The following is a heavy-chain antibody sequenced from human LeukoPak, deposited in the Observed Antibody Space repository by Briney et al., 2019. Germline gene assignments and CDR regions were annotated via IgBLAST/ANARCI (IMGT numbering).Heavy chain of an antibody. V-gene: IGHV3-43*01. D-gene: IGHD4-17*01. Sequence: PGGSLRLSCAASGLTFDDYAMHWVRQAPGKGLEWVSVISWDGSETYYRDSVKGRFTISRDNSKNSLYLQMNSLRTEDTALYYCAKGVGGTTIWYFDLWGRGTLVTVSS. CDR1: GLTFDDYA. J-gene: IGHJ2*01. CDR3: AKGVGGTTIWYFDL. CDR2: ISWDGSET.